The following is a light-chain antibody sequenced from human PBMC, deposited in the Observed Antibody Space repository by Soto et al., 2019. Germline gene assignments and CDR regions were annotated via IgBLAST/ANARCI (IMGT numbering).Light chain of an antibody. V-gene: IGLV3-21*02. J-gene: IGLJ1*01. CDR3: QVWDSTSDHYV. CDR2: DDR. CDR1: NIGSRS. Sequence: SYELTQPRSVSVAPGQTASISCGGNNIGSRSVHWYQQKPGQAPVLVVYDDRDRPSGIPERFAGSNSGNTATLTISRVEAGDEADYYCQVWDSTSDHYVFGTGTKVTVL.